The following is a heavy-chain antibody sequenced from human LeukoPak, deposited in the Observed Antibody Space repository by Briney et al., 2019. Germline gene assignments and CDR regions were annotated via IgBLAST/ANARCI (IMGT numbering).Heavy chain of an antibody. D-gene: IGHD3-3*01. CDR3: ARGQGYDFWSGYLYYFDY. V-gene: IGHV4-39*01. CDR1: GGSISSRSYY. Sequence: SETLSLTCTVSGGSISSRSYYWGWIRQPPGKGLEWIGSIYYSGSTYYNPSLKSRVTISVDTSKNQFSLKLSSVTAADTAVYYCARGQGYDFWSGYLYYFDYWGQGTLVTVSS. J-gene: IGHJ4*02. CDR2: IYYSGST.